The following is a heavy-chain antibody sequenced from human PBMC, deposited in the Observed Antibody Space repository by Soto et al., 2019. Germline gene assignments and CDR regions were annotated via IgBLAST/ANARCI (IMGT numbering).Heavy chain of an antibody. V-gene: IGHV1-2*02. J-gene: IGHJ3*02. CDR2: INPNSGDT. CDR3: ATSGSCNSVSCYAFDI. Sequence: GASVKVSCKASGYTFTGYYMHWVRQAPGQGLEWMGWINPNSGDTNYAQKFQGRVTMTRDTSISTAYVELSRLTSDDTAVYYCATSGSCNSVSCYAFDIWGQGTMVTVSS. D-gene: IGHD2-2*01. CDR1: GYTFTGYY.